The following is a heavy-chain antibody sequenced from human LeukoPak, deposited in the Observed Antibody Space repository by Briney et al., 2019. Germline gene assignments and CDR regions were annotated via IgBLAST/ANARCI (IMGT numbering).Heavy chain of an antibody. Sequence: PGGSLRLSCTASGFTFGDYAMSWVLQAPGKGLEWVGFIRSKAYGGTTEYAASVKGRFTISRDDSKSIAYLQMNSLKTEDTAVYYCTRDVLTTVTTYSRDDAFDIWGQGTMVTVSS. D-gene: IGHD4-17*01. J-gene: IGHJ3*02. CDR2: IRSKAYGGTT. CDR1: GFTFGDYA. CDR3: TRDVLTTVTTYSRDDAFDI. V-gene: IGHV3-49*04.